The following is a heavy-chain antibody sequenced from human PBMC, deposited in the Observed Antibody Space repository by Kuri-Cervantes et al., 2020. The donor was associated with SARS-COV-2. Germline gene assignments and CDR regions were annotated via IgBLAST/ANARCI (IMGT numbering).Heavy chain of an antibody. CDR1: GFTLSSYS. CDR3: TRGMLVDSYFDY. CDR2: IRIIAYGATT. Sequence: GESLKISCAASGFTLSSYSMNWVRQAPGKGLEWVGFIRIIAYGATTECAASVKGRFTISRDDSKTIAYLQMHSLKTEDTAVYYCTRGMLVDSYFDYWGQGTPVTVSS. J-gene: IGHJ4*02. D-gene: IGHD2-15*01. V-gene: IGHV3-49*04.